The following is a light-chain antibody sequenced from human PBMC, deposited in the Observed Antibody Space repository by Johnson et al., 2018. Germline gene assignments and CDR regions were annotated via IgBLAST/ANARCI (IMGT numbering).Light chain of an antibody. CDR2: ENN. J-gene: IGLJ1*01. CDR3: GTWDSSLSAGNV. Sequence: QSVLTQPPSVSAAPGQKVTISCSGSSSNIGNNYVSWYQQLPGTAHKLLIYENNKRSSGILDRFSGSKSGTSATQVITGLQNGDEADYYCGTWDSSLSAGNVFGTATKVTVL. V-gene: IGLV1-51*02. CDR1: SSNIGNNY.